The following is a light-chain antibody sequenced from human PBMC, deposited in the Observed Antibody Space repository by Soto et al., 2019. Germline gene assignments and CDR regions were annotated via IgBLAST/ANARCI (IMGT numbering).Light chain of an antibody. Sequence: QSVLTQPPSVSAAPGQRVTIFCSGSSSTIGNNYVSWYQQLPGTAPILLIYDDYQRPSGIPDRFSGSKSGTSATLVITGLQTGDEADYYCGTWDSNLSNGVVFGGGTKVTVL. CDR2: DDY. J-gene: IGLJ2*01. V-gene: IGLV1-51*01. CDR3: GTWDSNLSNGVV. CDR1: SSTIGNNY.